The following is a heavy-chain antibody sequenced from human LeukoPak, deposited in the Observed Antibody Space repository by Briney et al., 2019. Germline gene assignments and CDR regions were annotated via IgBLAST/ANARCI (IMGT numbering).Heavy chain of an antibody. CDR3: ARLPMSSGSYYFDY. Sequence: PSETLSLTCTDSGGSISSYYWRWIRQPPGRGLEWIGYIYYSGSTNYNPSLKSRVTISVDTSKNQFSLKLSSVTAADTAVYYCARLPMSSGSYYFDYWGQGTLVTVSS. D-gene: IGHD3-10*01. CDR1: GGSISSYY. V-gene: IGHV4-59*08. CDR2: IYYSGST. J-gene: IGHJ4*02.